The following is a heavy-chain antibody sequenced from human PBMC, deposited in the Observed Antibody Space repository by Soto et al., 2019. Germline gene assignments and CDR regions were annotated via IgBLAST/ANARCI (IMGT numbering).Heavy chain of an antibody. V-gene: IGHV3-23*01. CDR3: AYSSTPFDY. D-gene: IGHD6-13*01. Sequence: SWVRHAPGKGLEWVSAISGSGGSTYYADSVKGRFTISRDNSKNTLYLQMNSLRAEDTAVYYCAYSSTPFDYRCQGTLVTGSS. J-gene: IGHJ4*02. CDR2: ISGSGGST.